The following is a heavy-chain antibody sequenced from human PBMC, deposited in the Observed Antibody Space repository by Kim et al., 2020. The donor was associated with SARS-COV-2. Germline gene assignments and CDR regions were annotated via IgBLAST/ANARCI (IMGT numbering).Heavy chain of an antibody. J-gene: IGHJ3*02. CDR3: ASAFPYSDTSAYEAFDI. CDR1: GYSFTTYW. Sequence: GESLKISCKVSGYSFTTYWIGWVRQMPGKGPEWMGLIYPSDSDTRYSPSFQAQGTISADNSISTSYLQWSSLKASDTAMYFCASAFPYSDTSAYEAFDIWGQGTMVTVSS. V-gene: IGHV5-51*01. D-gene: IGHD3-22*01. CDR2: IYPSDSDT.